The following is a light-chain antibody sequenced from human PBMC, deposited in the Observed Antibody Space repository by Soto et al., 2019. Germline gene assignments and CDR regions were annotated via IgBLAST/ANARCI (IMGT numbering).Light chain of an antibody. J-gene: IGKJ1*01. Sequence: EIVMTQYPATLSVSPWERATLSCRASQRVSSNLAWYQQIPGQATRLLIYGASTRVTGIPARFSGSGSETEFTLAISRLQSEDFAVDYCKQYNNWPPWTFGQGTKVEIK. V-gene: IGKV3-15*01. CDR3: KQYNNWPPWT. CDR2: GAS. CDR1: QRVSSN.